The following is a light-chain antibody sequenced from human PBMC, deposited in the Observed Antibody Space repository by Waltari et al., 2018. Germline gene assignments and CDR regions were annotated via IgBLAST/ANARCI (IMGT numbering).Light chain of an antibody. CDR2: RNN. J-gene: IGLJ2*01. Sequence: QSVLTQPPSASGTPGQRVTISCSGSSSNIGSNYVYWYQQLPGTAPKLLIYRNNRRPSGVPDRFSGSKSGNSASLAISGLRSEDEADYYCAAWDDSLSGVVFGGGTKLTVL. CDR3: AAWDDSLSGVV. V-gene: IGLV1-47*01. CDR1: SSNIGSNY.